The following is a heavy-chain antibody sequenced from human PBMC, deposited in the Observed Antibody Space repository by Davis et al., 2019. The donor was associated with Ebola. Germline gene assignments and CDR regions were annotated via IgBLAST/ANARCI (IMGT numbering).Heavy chain of an antibody. CDR1: GFTFSSYG. CDR3: AKESITRFLVPQWGLDV. J-gene: IGHJ6*02. D-gene: IGHD3-3*01. Sequence: PGGSLRLSCAASGFTFSSYGMHWVRQAPGKGLEWVAVISYDGSNKYYADSVKGRFTISRDNSKNTLYLQMNSLRAEDTAVYYCAKESITRFLVPQWGLDVWGQGTTVTVSS. V-gene: IGHV3-30*18. CDR2: ISYDGSNK.